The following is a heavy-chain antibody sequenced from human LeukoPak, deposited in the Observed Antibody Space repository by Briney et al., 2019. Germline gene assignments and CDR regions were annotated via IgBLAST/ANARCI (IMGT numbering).Heavy chain of an antibody. CDR2: INPNSGGT. Sequence: ASVKVSCKASGYTFTSYGISWVRQAPGQGLEWMGWINPNSGGTNYAQKFQGRVTMTRDTSISTGYMELSRLRSDDTAVYYCARDNDSRDPPHFDYWGQGTLVTVSS. CDR1: GYTFTSYG. D-gene: IGHD3-16*01. CDR3: ARDNDSRDPPHFDY. V-gene: IGHV1-2*02. J-gene: IGHJ4*02.